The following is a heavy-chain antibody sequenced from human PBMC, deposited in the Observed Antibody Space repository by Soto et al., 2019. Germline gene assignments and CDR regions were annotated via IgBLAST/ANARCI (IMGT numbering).Heavy chain of an antibody. CDR3: ARDDYYDSNNWFDP. Sequence: QVQLQESGPGLVKPSETLSLTCAVSGVSIKTYYWSWIRKPAGKGLEWIGRIYTTGSANHNPSRKSRVSMSVDTSKNQVSMKLTSVTAADAGVYYCARDDYYDSNNWFDPWGQGILVTVSS. CDR2: IYTTGSA. CDR1: GVSIKTYY. J-gene: IGHJ5*02. V-gene: IGHV4-4*07. D-gene: IGHD3-9*01.